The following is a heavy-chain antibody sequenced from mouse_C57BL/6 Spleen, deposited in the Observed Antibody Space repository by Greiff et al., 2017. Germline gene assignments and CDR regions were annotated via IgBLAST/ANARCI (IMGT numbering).Heavy chain of an antibody. CDR1: GYTFTSYW. V-gene: IGHV1-69*01. CDR3: ARGGNYFDY. CDR2: IDPSDSYT. J-gene: IGHJ2*01. Sequence: QLQQSGAELVMPGASVKLSCKASGYTFTSYWMHWVKQRPGQGLEWIGEIDPSDSYTNYNQKFKGKSTLTVDKSSSTAYMQLSSLTSEDSAVYYCARGGNYFDYWGQGTTLTVSS.